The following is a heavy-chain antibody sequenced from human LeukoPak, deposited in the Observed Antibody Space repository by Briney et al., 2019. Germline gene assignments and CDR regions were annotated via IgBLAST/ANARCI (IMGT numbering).Heavy chain of an antibody. Sequence: PGRSLRLSCAASGFTFSSYAMHWVRQAPGKGLEWVAVISYDGSNKYYADSVKGRFTISRDNSKNTLYLQMNSLRAEDTAVYYCARDLSGWYFFGWFDPWGQGTLVTVSP. J-gene: IGHJ5*02. D-gene: IGHD6-19*01. CDR3: ARDLSGWYFFGWFDP. V-gene: IGHV3-30-3*01. CDR2: ISYDGSNK. CDR1: GFTFSSYA.